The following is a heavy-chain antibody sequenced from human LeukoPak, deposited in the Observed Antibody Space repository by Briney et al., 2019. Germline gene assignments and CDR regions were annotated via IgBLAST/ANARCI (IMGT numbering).Heavy chain of an antibody. Sequence: ASMKVSCKASGYTFTSYGISWVRQAPGQGLEWMGWISAYNGNTNYAQKLQGRVTMTTDTSTSTAYMELRSLRSDDTAVYYCARDGYSYGLIVPDYWGQGTLVTVSS. V-gene: IGHV1-18*01. CDR2: ISAYNGNT. CDR1: GYTFTSYG. D-gene: IGHD5-18*01. CDR3: ARDGYSYGLIVPDY. J-gene: IGHJ4*02.